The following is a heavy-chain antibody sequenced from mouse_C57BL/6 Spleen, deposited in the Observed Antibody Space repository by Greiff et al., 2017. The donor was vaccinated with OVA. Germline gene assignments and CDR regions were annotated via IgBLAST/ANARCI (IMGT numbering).Heavy chain of an antibody. V-gene: IGHV1-53*01. CDR2: INPSNGGT. CDR3: ASCGTRGAWFAY. J-gene: IGHJ3*01. Sequence: QVQLQQPGTELVKPGASVKLSCKASGYTFTSYWMHWVKQRPGQGLEWIGNINPSNGGTNYNEKFKSKATLTVDKSSSTAYRQLSSLTSEDAAVYYCASCGTRGAWFAYWGQGTMVTVSA. D-gene: IGHD1-1*01. CDR1: GYTFTSYW.